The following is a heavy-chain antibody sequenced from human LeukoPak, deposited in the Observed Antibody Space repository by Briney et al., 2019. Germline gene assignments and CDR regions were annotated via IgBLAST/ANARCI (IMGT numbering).Heavy chain of an antibody. CDR2: IYSGGST. Sequence: PGGSLRLSCAASGLSVSSNYMSWVRQAPGKGLEWVSLIYSGGSTYYADSVKGRFTISRDNSKSTLYLQMNSLRGEDTAVYYCARDARYCSSTGCYSDYWGQGTLVTVSS. V-gene: IGHV3-66*02. CDR3: ARDARYCSSTGCYSDY. CDR1: GLSVSSNY. J-gene: IGHJ4*02. D-gene: IGHD2-2*01.